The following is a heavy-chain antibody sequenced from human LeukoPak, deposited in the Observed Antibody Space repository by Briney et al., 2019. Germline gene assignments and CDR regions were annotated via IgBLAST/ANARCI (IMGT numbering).Heavy chain of an antibody. CDR1: GFTFSNYV. J-gene: IGHJ4*02. CDR2: INHNGEMI. Sequence: GGSLRLPCAASGFTFSNYVMSWVRQAPGKGLEWVSYINHNGEMIFYSDFVKGRFTISRDNAKNSLYLQMNSLRDEDTAVYYCARDNDWAFHYWGQGTLVTVSS. V-gene: IGHV3-48*02. D-gene: IGHD3-9*01. CDR3: ARDNDWAFHY.